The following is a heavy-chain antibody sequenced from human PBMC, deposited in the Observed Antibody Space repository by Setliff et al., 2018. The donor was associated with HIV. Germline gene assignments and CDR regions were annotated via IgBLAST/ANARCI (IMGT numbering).Heavy chain of an antibody. Sequence: GGSLRLSCAASGLIFSSYEMNWVRQAPGKGLEWISFIGGHGSIIHYADSVKGRFTISRDNAKNSLYLQMNSLRAEDTALYYCARGVTMIEGGYYFDYWGQGTLVTVSS. D-gene: IGHD3-22*01. CDR3: ARGVTMIEGGYYFDY. J-gene: IGHJ4*02. V-gene: IGHV3-48*03. CDR2: IGGHGSII. CDR1: GLIFSSYE.